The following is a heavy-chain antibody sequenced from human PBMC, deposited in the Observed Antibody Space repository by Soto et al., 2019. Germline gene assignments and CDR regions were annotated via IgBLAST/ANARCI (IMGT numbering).Heavy chain of an antibody. CDR1: GYTFTGYY. Sequence: ASVKVSCKASGYTFTGYYMHWVRQAPGQGLEWMGWINPNSGGTNYAQKFQGWVTMTRDTSISTAYMELSRLRSDDTAVYYCARSGYDSSYWYFDLWGRGTLVTVS. J-gene: IGHJ2*01. V-gene: IGHV1-2*04. CDR3: ARSGYDSSYWYFDL. CDR2: INPNSGGT. D-gene: IGHD5-12*01.